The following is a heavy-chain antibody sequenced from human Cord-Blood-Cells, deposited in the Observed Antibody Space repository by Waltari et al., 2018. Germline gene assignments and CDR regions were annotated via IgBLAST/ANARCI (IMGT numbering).Heavy chain of an antibody. D-gene: IGHD2-15*01. CDR3: ARGFSGSRDRLFDY. V-gene: IGHV4-34*01. J-gene: IGHJ4*02. CDR1: GRSFSGDY. Sequence: QVQLQQWGAGLLKPSETLSLTCAVYGRSFSGDYWSWIRQPPGKGLEWIGEINHSGSTNYNPSLNSRVTKSVDTSKNQFSLKLSSVTAAYTSVYSCARGFSGSRDRLFDYWGQGTLVTVSS. CDR2: INHSGST.